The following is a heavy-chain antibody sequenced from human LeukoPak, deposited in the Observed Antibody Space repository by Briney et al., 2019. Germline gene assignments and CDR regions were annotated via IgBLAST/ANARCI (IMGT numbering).Heavy chain of an antibody. D-gene: IGHD1-1*01. Sequence: GGSLRLSCAASGFTFSYHDMHWVRRAPGKGLEWVALIRYDGGDRHYADSAKGRFSISRDNSNNTLEMHMNSLRPDDSAIYYCVRTLSSNTGRTYFDLWGLGTLVSVSS. CDR1: GFTFSYHD. CDR2: IRYDGGDR. J-gene: IGHJ4*02. CDR3: VRTLSSNTGRTYFDL. V-gene: IGHV3-30*02.